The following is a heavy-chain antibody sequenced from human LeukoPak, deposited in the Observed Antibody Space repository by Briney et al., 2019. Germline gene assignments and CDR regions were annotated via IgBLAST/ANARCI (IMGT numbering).Heavy chain of an antibody. D-gene: IGHD6-19*01. Sequence: SGGSLRLSCAASGFTFSSYSMNWVRQAPGKGLEWVSSISSSSSYIYYADSVKGRFTISRDNAKNSLYLQMNSLRAEDTAVYYCAREHKTYSSGSRVIDYWGQGTLVTVSS. V-gene: IGHV3-21*01. CDR3: AREHKTYSSGSRVIDY. CDR2: ISSSSSYI. CDR1: GFTFSSYS. J-gene: IGHJ4*02.